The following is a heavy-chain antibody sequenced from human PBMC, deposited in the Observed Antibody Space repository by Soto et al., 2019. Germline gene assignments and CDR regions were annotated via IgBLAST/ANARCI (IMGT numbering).Heavy chain of an antibody. CDR3: ATVAGYGSGSRRFAF. Sequence: QVQVMQSGAQLTQPGASVKVSCETSGYPLSTYGLSWVRQAPGQGLEWMGWIVGDSGATVYAQKFQGRVTMYRDTSTSTGYMELRTLTSDDSALYYCATVAGYGSGSRRFAFWGQGTLVSVSS. CDR1: GYPLSTYG. J-gene: IGHJ4*02. D-gene: IGHD3-10*01. V-gene: IGHV1-18*04. CDR2: IVGDSGAT.